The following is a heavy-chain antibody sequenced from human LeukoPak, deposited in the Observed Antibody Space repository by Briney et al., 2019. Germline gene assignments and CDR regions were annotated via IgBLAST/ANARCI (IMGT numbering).Heavy chain of an antibody. CDR1: GFTFSSYG. D-gene: IGHD3-16*02. J-gene: IGHJ4*02. Sequence: GVSLRLSCAASGFTFSSYGIHWVRQAPGKGLEWVAFIGNDENNKKFGDPVKGRFTISRDNSKSTVYLQMNSLRVEDTAVYYCAKDGYRYVDYWGQGTLVIVSS. V-gene: IGHV3-30*02. CDR3: AKDGYRYVDY. CDR2: IGNDENNK.